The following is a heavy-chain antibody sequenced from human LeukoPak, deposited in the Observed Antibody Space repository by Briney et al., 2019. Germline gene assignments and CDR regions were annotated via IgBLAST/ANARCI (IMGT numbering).Heavy chain of an antibody. Sequence: GGSLRLSCAASGFTFSSYGMHWVRQAPGKGLEWVAVISYDGSNKYYADSVKGRFTISRDNSKNTLYLQMNSLRAEDTAVYYRAKDQWELLLWYYYGMDVWGQGTTVTVSS. D-gene: IGHD1-26*01. CDR1: GFTFSSYG. J-gene: IGHJ6*02. CDR2: ISYDGSNK. CDR3: AKDQWELLLWYYYGMDV. V-gene: IGHV3-30*18.